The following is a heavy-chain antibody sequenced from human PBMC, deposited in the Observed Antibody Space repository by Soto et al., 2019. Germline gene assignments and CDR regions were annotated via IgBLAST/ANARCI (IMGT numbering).Heavy chain of an antibody. CDR1: GYTFTRYG. CDR2: ISGYNGDT. CDR3: AKNGQPPYYYYGMDV. D-gene: IGHD2-8*01. Sequence: QGQLVQSGPEVKKPGASVKVSCKASGYTFTRYGISWVRQAPGQGLEWMGWISGYNGDTKYAQKFQGRVTMTIDTSXATAYMELRSLTSDDSAVYYCAKNGQPPYYYYGMDVWGQGTTVTVSS. V-gene: IGHV1-18*01. J-gene: IGHJ6*02.